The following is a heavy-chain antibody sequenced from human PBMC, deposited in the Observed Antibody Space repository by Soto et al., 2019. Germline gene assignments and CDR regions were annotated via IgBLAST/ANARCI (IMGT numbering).Heavy chain of an antibody. CDR3: ARGSYDILPDYYYYGMDV. CDR1: GYTFTSYG. V-gene: IGHV1-18*04. CDR2: ISAYNGNT. Sequence: ASVKVSCKASGYTFTSYGISWVRQAPGQGLEWMGWISAYNGNTNYAQKLQGRVTMTTDTSTSTAYMELRSLRSDDTAVYYCARGSYDILPDYYYYGMDVWGQGTTVTVSS. J-gene: IGHJ6*02. D-gene: IGHD3-9*01.